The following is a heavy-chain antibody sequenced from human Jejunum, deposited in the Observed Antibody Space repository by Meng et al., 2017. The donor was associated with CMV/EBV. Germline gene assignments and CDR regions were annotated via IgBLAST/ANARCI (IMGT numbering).Heavy chain of an antibody. CDR1: GSLSGYY. Sequence: GSLSGYYWSWIRQPPGKGLEWIGYIYYSGTTNYNPSLRRRVAISVDTSKNQLSLKLSSLTAADTAVYYCARDGAYLPNFPTGMDVWGQGTSVTVSS. CDR3: ARDGAYLPNFPTGMDV. J-gene: IGHJ6*02. CDR2: IYYSGTT. D-gene: IGHD4/OR15-4a*01. V-gene: IGHV4-59*01.